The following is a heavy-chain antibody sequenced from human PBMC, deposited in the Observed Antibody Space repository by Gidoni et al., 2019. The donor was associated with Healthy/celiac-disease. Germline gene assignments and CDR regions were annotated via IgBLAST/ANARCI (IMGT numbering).Heavy chain of an antibody. CDR2: SSSSSSTI. V-gene: IGHV3-48*02. CDR3: ARGSPYYDFWSGYYNWFDP. D-gene: IGHD3-3*01. Sequence: EVQLVESGGGLVQPGGSLRLSCAASGFTFSSYSMNWVRQAPGKGLEWVSYSSSSSSTIYYADSVKGRFTISRDNAKNSLYLQMNSLRDEDTAVYYCARGSPYYDFWSGYYNWFDPWGQGTLVTVSS. CDR1: GFTFSSYS. J-gene: IGHJ5*02.